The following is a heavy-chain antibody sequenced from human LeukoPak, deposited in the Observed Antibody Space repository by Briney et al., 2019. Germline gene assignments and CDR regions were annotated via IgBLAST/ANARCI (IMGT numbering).Heavy chain of an antibody. V-gene: IGHV3-33*01. D-gene: IGHD2-2*01. Sequence: GGSLRLSCAASGFTFSSYGMHWVRQAPGKGLEWVAVIWYDGSNKYYADSVKGRFTISRDNSKNTLYLQMNSLRAEDTAVYYCAREWGYCSSTSCYNWFDPWGQGTLVTVSS. J-gene: IGHJ5*02. CDR3: AREWGYCSSTSCYNWFDP. CDR2: IWYDGSNK. CDR1: GFTFSSYG.